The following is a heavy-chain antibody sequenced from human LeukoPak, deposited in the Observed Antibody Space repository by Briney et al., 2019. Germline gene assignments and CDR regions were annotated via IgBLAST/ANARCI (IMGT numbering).Heavy chain of an antibody. V-gene: IGHV3-23*01. CDR2: ISGSGGTT. D-gene: IGHD6-6*01. J-gene: IGHJ5*01. Sequence: GGSLRLSCVTSGFTFSSYAMSWVRQAPGKGLEWVSSISGSGGTTHYADSVKGRFTISRDNSKNSLYLQMNSLRAEDAAVYYCAKDTAPRPRWFDSWGQGTLVAVSS. CDR1: GFTFSSYA. CDR3: AKDTAPRPRWFDS.